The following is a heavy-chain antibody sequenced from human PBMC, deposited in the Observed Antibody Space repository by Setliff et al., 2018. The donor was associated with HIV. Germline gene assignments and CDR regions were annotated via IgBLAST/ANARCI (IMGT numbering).Heavy chain of an antibody. CDR1: GFTFSDYY. J-gene: IGHJ4*02. D-gene: IGHD2-15*01. CDR2: ISISDNVI. CDR3: ARVGYCSGGNCAAYYFDY. Sequence: PGGSLRLSCAASGFTFSDYYMSWIRQAPGKGLEWVSYISISDNVIYYADSLKGRFTISRDNGKKSLYLQMNSLRAEDTAVYYCARVGYCSGGNCAAYYFDYWGQGTVVTVSS. V-gene: IGHV3-11*01.